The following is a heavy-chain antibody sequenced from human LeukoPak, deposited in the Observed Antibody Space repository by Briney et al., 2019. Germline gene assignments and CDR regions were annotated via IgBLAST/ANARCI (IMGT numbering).Heavy chain of an antibody. Sequence: GGSLRLSCEASGFPFRSYAMHWVRQAPSKGLEWVAVISFDGTNKKYADSVKGRFTISRDSSKSSVYLQMNSLKFEDTAVYFCARERGAGLLWFGEFTHWGQGILVSVSS. CDR3: ARERGAGLLWFGEFTH. J-gene: IGHJ4*02. D-gene: IGHD3-10*01. V-gene: IGHV3-30-3*01. CDR2: ISFDGTNK. CDR1: GFPFRSYA.